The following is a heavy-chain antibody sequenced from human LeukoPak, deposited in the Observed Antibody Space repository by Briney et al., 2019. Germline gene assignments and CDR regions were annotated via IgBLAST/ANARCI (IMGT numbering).Heavy chain of an antibody. CDR3: AKDLRTPSAYGDYDEDGVYFDY. Sequence: GGSLRLSCAASGLTFSSNYVGWVRQAPGKGLEWVSVIYSGGNTYYADSVKGRFTISRDNSENTVSFQMNSLSAEDTAVYYCAKDLRTPSAYGDYDEDGVYFDYWGQGTLVTVSS. CDR1: GLTFSSNY. D-gene: IGHD4-17*01. CDR2: IYSGGNT. V-gene: IGHV3-66*01. J-gene: IGHJ4*02.